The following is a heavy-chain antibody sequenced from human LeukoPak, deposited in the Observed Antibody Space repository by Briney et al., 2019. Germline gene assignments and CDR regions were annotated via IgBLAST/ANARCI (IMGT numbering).Heavy chain of an antibody. J-gene: IGHJ3*02. CDR1: GFTFSRYA. CDR2: ISGSGGST. V-gene: IGHV3-23*01. Sequence: GGSLRLSCAASGFTFSRYAMSWFRQAPVKGLEWVSVISGSGGSTYYADSVKGRFTISRDNSKNTLYLQMNSLRAEDTAVYYCAKDYLDIVVVPAALDAFDIWGQGTMVTVSS. D-gene: IGHD2-2*03. CDR3: AKDYLDIVVVPAALDAFDI.